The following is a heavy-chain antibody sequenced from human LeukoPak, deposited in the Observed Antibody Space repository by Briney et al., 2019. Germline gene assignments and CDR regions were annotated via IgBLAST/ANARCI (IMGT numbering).Heavy chain of an antibody. Sequence: GGSLRLSCAASGFTFSSYSMSWVRQAPGKGLEWVSYISSSSSTIYYADSVKGRFTISRDNAKNSLYLQMNSLRAEDTAVYYCARKYCSSTSCYTFDYWGQGNLVTVSS. V-gene: IGHV3-48*01. CDR3: ARKYCSSTSCYTFDY. CDR1: GFTFSSYS. D-gene: IGHD2-2*02. CDR2: ISSSSSTI. J-gene: IGHJ4*02.